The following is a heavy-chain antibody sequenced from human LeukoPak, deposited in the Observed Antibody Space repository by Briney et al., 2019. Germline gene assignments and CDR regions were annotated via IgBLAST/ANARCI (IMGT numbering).Heavy chain of an antibody. J-gene: IGHJ4*02. V-gene: IGHV1-18*04. D-gene: IGHD3-22*01. CDR3: ARDSLSYYDSSGYLDY. CDR1: GYTFTGYY. CDR2: ISAYNGNT. Sequence: ASVKVSCKASGYTFTGYYMHWVRQAPGQGLEWMGWISAYNGNTNYAQKLQGRVTMTTDTSTSTAYMELRSLRSDDTAVYYCARDSLSYYDSSGYLDYWGQGTLVTVSS.